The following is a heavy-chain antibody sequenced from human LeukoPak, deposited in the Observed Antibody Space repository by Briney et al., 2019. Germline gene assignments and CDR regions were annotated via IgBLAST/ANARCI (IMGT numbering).Heavy chain of an antibody. Sequence: ASVKVSCKASGYTFTGYYMHWVRQAPGQGLEWMGWINPNSGGTNYAQKFQGRVTMTRDTSISTAYMELSRLRSDDTAVYYCARVVKYYDILTGYYTFWFDPWGQGTLVTVSS. V-gene: IGHV1-2*02. CDR3: ARVVKYYDILTGYYTFWFDP. CDR2: INPNSGGT. CDR1: GYTFTGYY. J-gene: IGHJ5*02. D-gene: IGHD3-9*01.